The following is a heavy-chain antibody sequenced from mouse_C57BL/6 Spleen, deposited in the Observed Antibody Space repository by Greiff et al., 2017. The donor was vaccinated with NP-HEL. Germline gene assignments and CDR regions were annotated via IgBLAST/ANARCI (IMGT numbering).Heavy chain of an antibody. Sequence: EVQLQQSGPELVKPGDSVKISCKASGYSFTGYFMNWVMQSHGKSLEWIGRINPYNGDTFYNQKFKGKATLTVDKSSSTAHMERRSLTSEDSAVYYCARCGYDYDDWYFEVWGTGTTVTVSS. V-gene: IGHV1-20*01. D-gene: IGHD2-4*01. CDR2: INPYNGDT. J-gene: IGHJ1*03. CDR3: ARCGYDYDDWYFEV. CDR1: GYSFTGYF.